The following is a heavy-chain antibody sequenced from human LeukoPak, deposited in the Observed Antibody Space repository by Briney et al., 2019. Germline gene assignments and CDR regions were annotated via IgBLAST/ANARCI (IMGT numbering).Heavy chain of an antibody. CDR3: AKEDNSGYYSFDY. J-gene: IGHJ4*02. Sequence: ASVKVSCKASGYTFTDYYIHWLRQAPGEGLEWMGWINPNNGGTDYAQKSEGRVTMTRDTSISTAYMDVSSLRSDDTAIYYCAKEDNSGYYSFDYWGQGALVTVSS. V-gene: IGHV1-2*02. D-gene: IGHD3-22*01. CDR2: INPNNGGT. CDR1: GYTFTDYY.